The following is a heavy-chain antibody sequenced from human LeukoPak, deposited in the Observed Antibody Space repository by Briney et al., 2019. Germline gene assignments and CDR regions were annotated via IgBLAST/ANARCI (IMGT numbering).Heavy chain of an antibody. J-gene: IGHJ4*02. V-gene: IGHV3-30*03. D-gene: IGHD6-13*01. CDR3: AREPGIAAAGTGYPADY. Sequence: QTGGSLRLSCAASGFTFSSYSMNWVRQAPGKGLEWVAVISYDGSNKYYADSVKGRFTISRDNSKNTLYLQMNSLRAEDTAVYYCAREPGIAAAGTGYPADYWGQGTLVTVSS. CDR2: ISYDGSNK. CDR1: GFTFSSYS.